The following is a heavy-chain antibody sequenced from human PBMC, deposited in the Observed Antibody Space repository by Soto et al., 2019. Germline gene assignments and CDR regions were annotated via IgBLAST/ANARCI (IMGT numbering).Heavy chain of an antibody. CDR1: GGSISSGGYY. J-gene: IGHJ6*03. CDR3: ARGSGYDITDYYYYYYMDV. Sequence: SETLSLTCTVSGGSISSGGYYWSWIRQHPGKGLEWIGYIYYSGSTYYNPSLKSRVTISVDTSKNQFSLKLSSVTAADTAVYYCARGSGYDITDYYYYYYMDVWGKGTTVTDSS. D-gene: IGHD5-12*01. V-gene: IGHV4-31*03. CDR2: IYYSGST.